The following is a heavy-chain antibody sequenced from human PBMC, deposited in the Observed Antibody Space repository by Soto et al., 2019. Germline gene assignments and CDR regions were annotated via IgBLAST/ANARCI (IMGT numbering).Heavy chain of an antibody. Sequence: QVQLQESGPGLVKPSGTLSLTCAVSGGSISSSNWWSWVRQPPGKGLEWIGEIYHSGSTNYNPSLQRPVNISAYRSKNQFSLKLISVTAADTAVYYCARVSGSYYSGMDVWGQGTTVTVSS. CDR3: ARVSGSYYSGMDV. J-gene: IGHJ6*02. CDR1: GGSISSSNW. D-gene: IGHD3-10*01. V-gene: IGHV4-4*02. CDR2: IYHSGST.